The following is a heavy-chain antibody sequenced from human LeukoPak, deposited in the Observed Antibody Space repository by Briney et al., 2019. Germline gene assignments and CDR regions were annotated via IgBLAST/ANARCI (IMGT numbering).Heavy chain of an antibody. CDR2: IYYSGST. CDR1: GASVSDASYY. D-gene: IGHD6-19*01. V-gene: IGHV4-61*01. CDR3: ARSRPSSGWYAFDY. Sequence: SETLSLTCAVSGASVSDASYYWNWIRQIPGKGLEWIAYIYYSGSTNYNPSLKSRVTISVDTSKNQFSLKLSSVTAADTAVYYCARSRPSSGWYAFDYWGQGTLVTVSS. J-gene: IGHJ4*02.